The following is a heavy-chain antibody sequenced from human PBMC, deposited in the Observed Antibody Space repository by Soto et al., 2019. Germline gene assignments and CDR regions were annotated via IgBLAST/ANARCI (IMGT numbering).Heavy chain of an antibody. J-gene: IGHJ6*03. Sequence: SVPMSLTSTVAGGNISSYYWSWIMKKKGKGLEWIGYIYYSGSTNYNPSLKSQVTISVDTSKNQFSLKLSSVTAADTAVYYCARLASGPTIFGVVSSYYYYYMDVWGKGTTVTVSS. CDR3: ARLASGPTIFGVVSSYYYYYMDV. V-gene: IGHV4-59*08. D-gene: IGHD3-3*01. CDR1: GGNISSYY. CDR2: IYYSGST.